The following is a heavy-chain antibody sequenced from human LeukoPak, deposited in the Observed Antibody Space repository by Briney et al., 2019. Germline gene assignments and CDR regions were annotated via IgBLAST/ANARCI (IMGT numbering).Heavy chain of an antibody. CDR3: ARHRRYGGKDY. CDR2: IVPSDSYT. D-gene: IGHD4-23*01. V-gene: IGHV5-10-1*01. CDR1: GYSFISYW. Sequence: GESLMISCQGSGYSFISYWISWARPMPGKGLEWMGRIVPSDSYTNYSPSFQGHVTISADKSISTAYLQWSSLKASDTAMYYCARHRRYGGKDYWGQGTLVTVSS. J-gene: IGHJ4*02.